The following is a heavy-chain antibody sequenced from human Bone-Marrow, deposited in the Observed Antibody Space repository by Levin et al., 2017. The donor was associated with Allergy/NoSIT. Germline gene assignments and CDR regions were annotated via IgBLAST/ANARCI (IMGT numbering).Heavy chain of an antibody. V-gene: IGHV3-23*01. Sequence: GGSLRLSCAASGFSFSNYAMSWVRQAPGKGLEWVSAISGSSISSYHADSVKGRFTISRDNSNSTLHLQMNSLRAEDTAVYYCTRGRRLVDLWGQGTLVIVSS. CDR2: ISGSSISS. CDR1: GFSFSNYA. CDR3: TRGRRLVDL. J-gene: IGHJ5*02. D-gene: IGHD4-11*01.